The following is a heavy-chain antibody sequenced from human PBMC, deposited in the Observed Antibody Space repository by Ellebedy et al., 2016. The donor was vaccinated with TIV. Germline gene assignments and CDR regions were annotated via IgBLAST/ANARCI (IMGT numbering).Heavy chain of an antibody. CDR2: IKGDATNT. D-gene: IGHD5-24*01. V-gene: IGHV3-74*01. J-gene: IGHJ4*02. Sequence: PGGSLRLSCAASGFTFSSRWMNWVRQAPGKGLVWVSRIKGDATNTIYADSVKGRFTISRDNAKNTLYLQMNSLRAEDTAMYYCARDGDDFNFDYWGQGTLVTVSS. CDR1: GFTFSSRW. CDR3: ARDGDDFNFDY.